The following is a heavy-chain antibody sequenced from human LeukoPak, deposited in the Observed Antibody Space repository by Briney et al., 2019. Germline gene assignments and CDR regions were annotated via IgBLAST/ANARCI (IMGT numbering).Heavy chain of an antibody. CDR1: GFTFSSYA. J-gene: IGHJ4*02. V-gene: IGHV3-30-3*01. CDR2: ISYDGSNK. CDR3: ARDLVGAKLPDY. D-gene: IGHD1-26*01. Sequence: GGSLRLSCAASGFTFSSYAMHWVRQAPGKGLEWVAVISYDGSNKYYADSVKGRFTISRDNSKNTLYLQMNSLRAEDTAVYYCARDLVGAKLPDYWGQGTLVTVSS.